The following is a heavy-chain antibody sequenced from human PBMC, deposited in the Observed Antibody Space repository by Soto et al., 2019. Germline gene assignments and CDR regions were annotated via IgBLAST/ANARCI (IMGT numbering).Heavy chain of an antibody. D-gene: IGHD3-3*01. CDR3: XKTPYDFWSSGQYLFDH. CDR1: GFSFGSHA. Sequence: GGSLRLSCTVSGFSFGSHAMSWVRQAPGKGLECVSGISGSGGTTFYADSVKGRFTISRDNSKKTLYLQMDSLRAEDTAIYYCXKTPYDFWSSGQYLFDHWGRGTLVTVSS. J-gene: IGHJ4*02. V-gene: IGHV3-23*01. CDR2: ISGSGGTT.